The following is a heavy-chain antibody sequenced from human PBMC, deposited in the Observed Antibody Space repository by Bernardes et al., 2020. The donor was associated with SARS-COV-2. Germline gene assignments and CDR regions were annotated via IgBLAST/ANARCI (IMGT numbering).Heavy chain of an antibody. Sequence: GGSLRLSCAASGFTVSNNYMTWVRQAPGKGLEWVSLIYSGGTTYYADYVRGRFTISRDNSKNTVYLQMNSLRVEDTAVYYCARREWDPRYGMDDWGQGTTVTVSS. D-gene: IGHD1-26*01. CDR2: IYSGGTT. CDR1: GFTVSNNY. V-gene: IGHV3-53*01. J-gene: IGHJ6*02. CDR3: ARREWDPRYGMDD.